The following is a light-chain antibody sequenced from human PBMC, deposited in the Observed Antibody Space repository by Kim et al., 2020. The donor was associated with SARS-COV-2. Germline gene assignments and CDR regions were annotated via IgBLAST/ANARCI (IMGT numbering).Light chain of an antibody. CDR3: GTWDSSLSAGV. J-gene: IGLJ3*02. CDR1: TANIGNNY. V-gene: IGLV1-51*01. CDR2: DNY. Sequence: QSVLTQPPSVSAAPGQKVTLSCSGSTANIGNNYVSWYQQLPGTAPKLIMYDNYKRPSGIPDRFSGSKSGTSATLDITGLQTGDEADYYCGTWDSSLSAGVFGGGTQLTVL.